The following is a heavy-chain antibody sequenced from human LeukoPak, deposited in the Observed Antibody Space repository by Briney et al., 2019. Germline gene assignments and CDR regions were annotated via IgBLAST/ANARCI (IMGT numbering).Heavy chain of an antibody. J-gene: IGHJ5*02. Sequence: SETLSLTCTVSGGSISSYYWSWIRQPPGKGLEWIGYIYYSGSTNYNPSLKSRDTISVDTSKNQFSLKLSSVTAADTAVYYCARVRVGGRNWFDPWGQGTLVTVSS. CDR2: IYYSGST. CDR3: ARVRVGGRNWFDP. CDR1: GGSISSYY. V-gene: IGHV4-59*01. D-gene: IGHD2-15*01.